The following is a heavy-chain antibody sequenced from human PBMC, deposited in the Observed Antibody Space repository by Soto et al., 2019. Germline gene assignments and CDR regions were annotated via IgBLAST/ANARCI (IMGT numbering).Heavy chain of an antibody. CDR2: IYYSGST. CDR3: ASPYYDILTGSGYGMDV. V-gene: IGHV4-39*01. D-gene: IGHD3-9*01. Sequence: QLQLQESGPGLVKPSETLSLTCTVSGGSISSSSYYWGWIRQPPGKGLEWIGSIYYSGSTYYNPSLQSRVTLSVDTSKNQFSLKLSSVTAADTAVYYCASPYYDILTGSGYGMDVWGQGTTVTVSS. CDR1: GGSISSSSYY. J-gene: IGHJ6*02.